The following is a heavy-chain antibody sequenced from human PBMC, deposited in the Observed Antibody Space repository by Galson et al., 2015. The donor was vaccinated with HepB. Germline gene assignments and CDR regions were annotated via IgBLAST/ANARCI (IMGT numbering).Heavy chain of an antibody. CDR2: IWYDGSNK. V-gene: IGHV3-33*01. CDR3: ARDAMGYESFFDY. J-gene: IGHJ4*02. Sequence: SLRLSCAASGFTFSSYGMHWVRQAPGKGLEWVAVIWYDGSNKYYADSVKGRFTISRDTAKNSLYLQMNSLRAEDTAVYYCARDAMGYESFFDYWGQGTLVTVSS. CDR1: GFTFSSYG. D-gene: IGHD5-18*01.